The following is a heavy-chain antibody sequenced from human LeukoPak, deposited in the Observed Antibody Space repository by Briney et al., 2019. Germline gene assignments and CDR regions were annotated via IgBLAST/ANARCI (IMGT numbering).Heavy chain of an antibody. CDR2: ISGSGGKT. CDR3: AKGRQWELPLDY. D-gene: IGHD1-26*01. CDR1: GFTFNNYA. J-gene: IGHJ4*02. Sequence: PGGSLRLSCAASGFTFNNYAMSWVRQAPGKGLEWVSAISGSGGKTYYADSVKGRFTISRDSSKNTLYLQMNSLRAEDTAVYYCAKGRQWELPLDYWGQGTLVTVSS. V-gene: IGHV3-23*01.